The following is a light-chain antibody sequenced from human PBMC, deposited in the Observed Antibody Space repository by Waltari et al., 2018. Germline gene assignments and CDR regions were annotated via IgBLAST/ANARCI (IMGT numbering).Light chain of an antibody. CDR1: QSVTNN. CDR3: QQYNHGYT. J-gene: IGKJ2*01. CDR2: GAS. Sequence: EIVITQSPATLSVSPGERVALSCRARQSVTNNLVWYQQRPVHDPRTLIFGASTRATCIPARFTGSGSGTEFTLTISSLQSEDFAVYYCQQYNHGYTFAQGTKLEIK. V-gene: IGKV3-15*01.